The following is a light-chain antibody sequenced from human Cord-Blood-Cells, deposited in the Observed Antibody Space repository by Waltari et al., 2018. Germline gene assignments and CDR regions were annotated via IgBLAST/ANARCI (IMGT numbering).Light chain of an antibody. CDR2: GAS. V-gene: IGKV3-15*01. CDR1: QSVSRN. CDR3: QQYNNSPLT. Sequence: EIVMTPSPATLSVSPGERATLSCSASQSVSRNLAWYQQKPGQAPRLLISGASTRATGIPARCSGSGSGTEFTLTISSLQSEDFAVYYCQQYNNSPLTFGGGTKVEIK. J-gene: IGKJ4*01.